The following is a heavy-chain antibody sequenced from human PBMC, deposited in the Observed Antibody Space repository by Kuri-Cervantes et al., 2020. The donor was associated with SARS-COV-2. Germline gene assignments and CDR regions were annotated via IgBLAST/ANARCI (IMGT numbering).Heavy chain of an antibody. Sequence: SQTLSLTCGVSGDSIIGYYWNWIRQPPEKTLEWIGFIYDGGSTSYNPSLRSRVTISVDTSKNQFSLKLSSVTAADTAVYYCARDMDCSSTSCYSGLDPWGQGNLVTVSS. J-gene: IGHJ5*02. CDR1: GDSIIGYY. D-gene: IGHD2-2*02. CDR3: ARDMDCSSTSCYSGLDP. CDR2: IYDGGST. V-gene: IGHV4-59*12.